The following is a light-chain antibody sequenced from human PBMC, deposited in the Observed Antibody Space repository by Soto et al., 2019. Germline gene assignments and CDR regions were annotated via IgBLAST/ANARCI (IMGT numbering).Light chain of an antibody. V-gene: IGKV3-15*01. Sequence: EIVMTQSPATLSVSPGETVTLACRASQSVRTNLAWYQHKPGQAPRLLIWRTSTRATGIPARFSGSGSGTEFTLTIGSLHSEDFAVYFCQQYGSAPRTFGQGTKVDI. J-gene: IGKJ1*01. CDR2: RTS. CDR3: QQYGSAPRT. CDR1: QSVRTN.